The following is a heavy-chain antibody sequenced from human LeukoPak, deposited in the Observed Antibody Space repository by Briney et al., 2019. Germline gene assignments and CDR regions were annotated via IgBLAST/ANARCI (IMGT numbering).Heavy chain of an antibody. D-gene: IGHD3-3*01. J-gene: IGHJ2*01. CDR3: ARSTAYYDFWSANGYFDL. CDR2: INSDGSST. CDR1: GFTFSSYW. V-gene: IGHV3-74*01. Sequence: GGSLRLSCAASGFTFSSYWMHWVRQAPGKGLVWVPRINSDGSSTSYADSVKGRFTISRDNAKNTPYLQMNSLRAEDTAVYYCARSTAYYDFWSANGYFDLWGRGTLVTVSS.